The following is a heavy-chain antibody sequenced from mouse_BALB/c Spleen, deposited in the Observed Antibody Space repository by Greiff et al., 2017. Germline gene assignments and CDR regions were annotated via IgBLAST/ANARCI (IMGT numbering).Heavy chain of an antibody. Sequence: EVKLMESGPSLVKPSQTLSLTCSVTGDSITSGYWNWIRKFPGNKLEYMGYISYSGSTYYNPSLKSRISITRDTSKNQYYLQLNSVTTEDTATYYCARYIAMITTGMDYWGQGTSVTVSS. J-gene: IGHJ4*01. CDR1: GDSITSGY. CDR3: ARYIAMITTGMDY. V-gene: IGHV3-8*02. D-gene: IGHD2-4*01. CDR2: ISYSGST.